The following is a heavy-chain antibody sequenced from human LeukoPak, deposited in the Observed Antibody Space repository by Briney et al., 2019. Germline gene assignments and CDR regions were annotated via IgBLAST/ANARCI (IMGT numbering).Heavy chain of an antibody. CDR3: TSLYCSSTSCSPSYGMDV. Sequence: GGSLRLSCAASGFTFSGSAMHWVRQASGKGLEWVGRIRSKANSYATAYAASVKGRFTISRDDSKNTAYLQMNSLKTEDTAVYYCTSLYCSSTSCSPSYGMDVWGKGTTVTVSS. CDR1: GFTFSGSA. D-gene: IGHD2-2*01. CDR2: IRSKANSYAT. J-gene: IGHJ6*04. V-gene: IGHV3-73*01.